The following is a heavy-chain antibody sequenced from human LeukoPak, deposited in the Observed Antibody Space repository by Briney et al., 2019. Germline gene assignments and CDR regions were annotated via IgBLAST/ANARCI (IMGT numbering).Heavy chain of an antibody. CDR2: INHSGST. CDR3: ARVRMYYDFWSGYYRGSSGWFDP. Sequence: SETLSLTCAVYGGSFSGYYWSWIRQPPGKGLEWIGEINHSGSTNYNPSLKSRVTISVDTSKNQFSLKLSSVTAADTAVCYCARVRMYYDFWSGYYRGSSGWFDPWGQGTLVTVSS. CDR1: GGSFSGYY. D-gene: IGHD3-3*01. J-gene: IGHJ5*02. V-gene: IGHV4-34*01.